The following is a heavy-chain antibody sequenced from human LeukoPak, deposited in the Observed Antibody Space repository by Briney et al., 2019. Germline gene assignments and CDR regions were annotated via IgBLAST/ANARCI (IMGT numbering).Heavy chain of an antibody. CDR3: ARWRVYLGLPRPHYYYYYMDV. CDR2: INHSGST. J-gene: IGHJ6*03. CDR1: GGSFSGYF. D-gene: IGHD2-21*02. Sequence: SETLSLTCAVYGGSFSGYFWSWIRQPPGKGLEWIGEINHSGSTNYNPSLKSRVTISVDTSKNQFSLKLSSVTAADTAVYYCARWRVYLGLPRPHYYYYYMDVWGKGTTVTVSS. V-gene: IGHV4-34*01.